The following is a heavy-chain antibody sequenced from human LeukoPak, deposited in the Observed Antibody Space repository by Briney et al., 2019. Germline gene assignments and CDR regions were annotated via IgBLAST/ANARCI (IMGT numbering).Heavy chain of an antibody. CDR3: ARGGSIAVAGLGDFDY. D-gene: IGHD6-19*01. CDR1: GFTFSGAW. Sequence: PGGSLRLSCAASGFTFSGAWMHWVRQDPGKGLVWVSLIKSDGSAIYADSVKGRFTISRGNAKSTVYLQMNSLRAEDTAVYYCARGGSIAVAGLGDFDYWGQGTLVTVSS. V-gene: IGHV3-74*01. J-gene: IGHJ4*02. CDR2: IKSDGSA.